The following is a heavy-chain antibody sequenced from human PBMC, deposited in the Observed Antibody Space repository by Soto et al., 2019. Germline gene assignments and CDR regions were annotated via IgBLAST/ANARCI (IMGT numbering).Heavy chain of an antibody. J-gene: IGHJ5*02. CDR3: ARGVYEVVVAGNWFDP. CDR2: IIPIFGTA. Sequence: SVKFSCKASGGTFSSYAISWVRQAPGQGLEWMGGIIPIFGTANYAQKFQGRVTITADESAGTAYMELSSLRSEDTAVYYCARGVYEVVVAGNWFDPWGQGTLVTVSS. D-gene: IGHD2-15*01. CDR1: GGTFSSYA. V-gene: IGHV1-69*13.